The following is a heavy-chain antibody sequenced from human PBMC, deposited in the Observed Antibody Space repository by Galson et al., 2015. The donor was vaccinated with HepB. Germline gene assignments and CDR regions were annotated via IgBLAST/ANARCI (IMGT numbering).Heavy chain of an antibody. CDR2: ISAYNGNT. Sequence: SVKVSCKASGYTFTSYGISWVRQAPGQGLEWMGWISAYNGNTNYAQKLQGRVTMTTDTSTSTAYMELRSLRSDDTAVYYCARDGGYSGYDFRTFQRNHWYYFDYWGQGTLVTVSS. D-gene: IGHD5-12*01. V-gene: IGHV1-18*01. CDR1: GYTFTSYG. J-gene: IGHJ4*02. CDR3: ARDGGYSGYDFRTFQRNHWYYFDY.